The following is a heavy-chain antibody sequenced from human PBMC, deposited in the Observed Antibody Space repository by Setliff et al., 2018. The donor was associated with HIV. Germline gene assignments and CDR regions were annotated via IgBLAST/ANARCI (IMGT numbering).Heavy chain of an antibody. J-gene: IGHJ5*02. CDR3: ARALPYDSSGYYFVGWFDP. CDR1: GFIFTDYQ. D-gene: IGHD3-22*01. V-gene: IGHV1-2*06. Sequence: ASVKVSCKASGFIFTDYQIHWVRQAPGQGLEWMGRINPNSGGTNYAQKFQGRVTMTRNTSISTAYMELSSLRSEDTAVYYCARALPYDSSGYYFVGWFDPWGQGTLVTVSS. CDR2: INPNSGGT.